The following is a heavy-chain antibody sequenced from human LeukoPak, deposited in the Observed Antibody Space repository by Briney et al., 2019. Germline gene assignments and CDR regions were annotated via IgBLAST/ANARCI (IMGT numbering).Heavy chain of an antibody. J-gene: IGHJ3*02. CDR3: ARGRLEEGAFDI. V-gene: IGHV1-69*04. CDR2: IIPILGIA. Sequence: SVKVSCKASGGTFSSYAISWVRQAPGQGLEWMGRIIPILGIANYAQKFQGRVMITADKSTSTAYMELSSLRSEDTAVYYCARGRLEEGAFDIWGQGTMVTVSS. D-gene: IGHD5/OR15-5a*01. CDR1: GGTFSSYA.